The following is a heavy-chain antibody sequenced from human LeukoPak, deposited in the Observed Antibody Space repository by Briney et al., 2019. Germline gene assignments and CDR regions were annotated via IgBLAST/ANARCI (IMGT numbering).Heavy chain of an antibody. Sequence: SETLSLTCTVSGGSISRYYWSWIREPPGKGLERSGYIYTSGRTNYNPSLKSRVTISVDTSKKQFSLKQSSVTAADTAVYYFARLWSSSSREYFDYWGQGTLVTVSS. CDR3: ARLWSSSSREYFDY. V-gene: IGHV4-4*09. CDR1: GGSISRYY. D-gene: IGHD6-6*01. J-gene: IGHJ4*02. CDR2: IYTSGRT.